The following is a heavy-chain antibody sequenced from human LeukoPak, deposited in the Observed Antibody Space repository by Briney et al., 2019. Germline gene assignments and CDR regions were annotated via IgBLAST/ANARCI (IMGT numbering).Heavy chain of an antibody. V-gene: IGHV3-30*02. Sequence: GGSLRLSCAASGFTFSSYSMNWVRQAPGKGLEWVAIIRYDGSNKYYADSVKGRFTISRDNSKNTLYLQMNSLRAEDTAVYYCAKDPPLGYCSSTSCSSMAWGQGTLVTVSS. CDR1: GFTFSSYS. D-gene: IGHD2-2*01. J-gene: IGHJ5*02. CDR2: IRYDGSNK. CDR3: AKDPPLGYCSSTSCSSMA.